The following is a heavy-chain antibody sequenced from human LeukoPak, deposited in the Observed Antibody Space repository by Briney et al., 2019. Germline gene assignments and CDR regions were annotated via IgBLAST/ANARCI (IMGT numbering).Heavy chain of an antibody. V-gene: IGHV1-2*02. D-gene: IGHD3-10*01. Sequence: VSMKVSCKASGYTFTGYYIHWLRQAPGQGLEWMGFINPNSGGTNYAQKFQGRVTMTRDTSISTAYMELSSLTSDDTAVYYCARDLEGYHYGSGNYPQWGQGTLITVSS. CDR1: GYTFTGYY. J-gene: IGHJ4*02. CDR2: INPNSGGT. CDR3: ARDLEGYHYGSGNYPQ.